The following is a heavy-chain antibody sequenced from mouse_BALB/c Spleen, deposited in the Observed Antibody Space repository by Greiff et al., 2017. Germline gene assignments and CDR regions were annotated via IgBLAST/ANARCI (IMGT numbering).Heavy chain of an antibody. V-gene: IGHV14-3*02. CDR1: GFNIKDTY. D-gene: IGHD1-2*01. CDR3: ARSYGYPPRAMDY. J-gene: IGHJ4*01. Sequence: VQLQQSGAELVKPGASVKLSCTASGFNIKDTYMHWVKQRPEQGLEWIGRIDPANGNTKYDPKFQGKATITADTSSNTAYLQLSSLTSEDTAVYYCARSYGYPPRAMDYWGQGTSVTVSS. CDR2: IDPANGNT.